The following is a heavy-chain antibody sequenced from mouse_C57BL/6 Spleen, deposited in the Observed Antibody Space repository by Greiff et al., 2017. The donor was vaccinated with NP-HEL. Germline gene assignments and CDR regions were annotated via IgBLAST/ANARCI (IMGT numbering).Heavy chain of an antibody. CDR2: IYPGDGDT. V-gene: IGHV1-80*01. CDR1: GYAFSSYW. Sequence: VHLVESGAELVKPGASVKISCKASGYAFSSYWMNWVKQRPGKGLEWIGQIYPGDGDTNYNGKFKGKATLTADKSSSTAYMQLSSLTSEDSAVYFCARSYSSGYDYFDYWGQGTTLTVSS. D-gene: IGHD3-2*02. J-gene: IGHJ2*01. CDR3: ARSYSSGYDYFDY.